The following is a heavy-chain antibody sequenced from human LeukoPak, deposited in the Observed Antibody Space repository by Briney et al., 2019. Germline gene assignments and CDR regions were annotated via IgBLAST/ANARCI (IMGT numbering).Heavy chain of an antibody. CDR1: GYTFTSYG. CDR3: ARDGSSSGWYGFDY. D-gene: IGHD6-19*01. J-gene: IGHJ4*02. Sequence: ASVKVSCKASGYTFTSYGISWVRQAPGQGLEWMEWIRGYNGDTKYAQELQGRVTMTTDTSTTTAYMELKSLRSDDTAVYYCARDGSSSGWYGFDYWGQGTQVTVSS. V-gene: IGHV1-18*04. CDR2: IRGYNGDT.